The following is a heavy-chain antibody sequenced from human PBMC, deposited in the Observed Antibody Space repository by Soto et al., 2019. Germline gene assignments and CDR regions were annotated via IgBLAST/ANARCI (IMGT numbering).Heavy chain of an antibody. CDR3: AFAGSGSYSNVPDAFDI. D-gene: IGHD3-10*01. J-gene: IGHJ3*02. V-gene: IGHV3-21*01. Sequence: EVQLVESGGGLFKPGGTLRLSCAASGFTFSSYSMNWVRQAPGKGLEWVSFISSSSSYIYYADSVMCRFTISRDNAQNSLYRQMNSLRAEDTAVYYCAFAGSGSYSNVPDAFDIWGQGTMVTVSS. CDR1: GFTFSSYS. CDR2: ISSSSSYI.